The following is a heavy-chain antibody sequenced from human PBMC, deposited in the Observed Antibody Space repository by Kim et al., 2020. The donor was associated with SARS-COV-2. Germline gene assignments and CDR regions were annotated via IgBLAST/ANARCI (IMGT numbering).Heavy chain of an antibody. Sequence: SETLSLTCTVSGGSISSSSYYWGWIRQPPGKGLEWIGSIYYSGSTYYNPSLKSRVTISVDTSKNQFSLKLSSVTAADTAVYYCARSARPYYYDSSGYRPWVGWFDPWGQGTLVTVSS. J-gene: IGHJ5*02. CDR3: ARSARPYYYDSSGYRPWVGWFDP. D-gene: IGHD3-22*01. V-gene: IGHV4-39*01. CDR1: GGSISSSSYY. CDR2: IYYSGST.